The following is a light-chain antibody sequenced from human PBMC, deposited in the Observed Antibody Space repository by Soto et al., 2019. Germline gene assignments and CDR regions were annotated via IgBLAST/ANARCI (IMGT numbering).Light chain of an antibody. CDR2: WGS. Sequence: IVMTQSPLSLPVTPGEPASVSCRPRQSLLHSNGYNYLDWYLQKPGQSPQLLIYWGSNRASEVPDRFSGSGSGTDFTLKISRVEAEDVGVYYCMQDRHTPLTFGQGTRLEIK. V-gene: IGKV2-28*01. CDR1: QSLLHSNGYNY. CDR3: MQDRHTPLT. J-gene: IGKJ5*01.